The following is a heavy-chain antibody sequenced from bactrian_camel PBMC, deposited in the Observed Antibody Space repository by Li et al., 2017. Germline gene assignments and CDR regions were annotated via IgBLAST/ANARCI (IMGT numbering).Heavy chain of an antibody. J-gene: IGHJ4*01. CDR3: AATWMDRISRSCARDHFEL. V-gene: IGHV3S55*01. Sequence: QLVESGGDSVQAGGSLSLSCAASGSTYSSYMAWFRQGPGKEREGVAAISSDYRSTYADSVKGRFTISKDSAQYTLALQMNNLKPEDTAMYYCAATWMDRISRSCARDHFELWGQGTQVTVS. CDR1: GSTYSSY. CDR2: ISSDYRS. D-gene: IGHD1*01.